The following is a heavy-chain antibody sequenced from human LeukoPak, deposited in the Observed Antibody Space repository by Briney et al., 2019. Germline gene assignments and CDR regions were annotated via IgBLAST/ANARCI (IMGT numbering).Heavy chain of an antibody. V-gene: IGHV3-23*01. CDR3: AKDLSYDSSGYYTDY. D-gene: IGHD3-22*01. Sequence: GGSLRLSCAASGFTFSSYAMSWVRQAPGKGLEWVSAISGSGGSTYYADSVKGRFTISRDNSKNTLYLQMNSLRAEDTAVYYCAKDLSYDSSGYYTDYWGQGTLVTVSS. CDR2: ISGSGGST. J-gene: IGHJ4*02. CDR1: GFTFSSYA.